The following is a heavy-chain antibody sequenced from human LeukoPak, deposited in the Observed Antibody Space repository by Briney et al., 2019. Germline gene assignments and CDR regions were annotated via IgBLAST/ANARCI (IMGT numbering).Heavy chain of an antibody. V-gene: IGHV1-8*01. Sequence: ASVKVSCKASGYAFTSYEIDWVRQATGQGLEWMGWMNPNSGNTGYAQKFQGRVTMTRNTSISTAYMELSSLRSEDTAVYYCARGQIAAAGTNDYWGQGTLVTVSS. CDR3: ARGQIAAAGTNDY. CDR2: MNPNSGNT. CDR1: GYAFTSYE. D-gene: IGHD6-13*01. J-gene: IGHJ4*02.